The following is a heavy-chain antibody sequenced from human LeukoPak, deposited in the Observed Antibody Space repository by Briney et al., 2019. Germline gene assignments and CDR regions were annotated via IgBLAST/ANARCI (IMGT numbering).Heavy chain of an antibody. CDR2: ISANNGNT. Sequence: ASVKVSCKASGYTFTRYGIIWVRQAPGQGLEWMGWISANNGNTNYAQKLQGRVTMTTDTSTSTAYMELRSLRSDATAVYCCARGDSGYDFAPFDYWGQGTLVTVSS. D-gene: IGHD5-12*01. J-gene: IGHJ4*02. V-gene: IGHV1-18*01. CDR3: ARGDSGYDFAPFDY. CDR1: GYTFTRYG.